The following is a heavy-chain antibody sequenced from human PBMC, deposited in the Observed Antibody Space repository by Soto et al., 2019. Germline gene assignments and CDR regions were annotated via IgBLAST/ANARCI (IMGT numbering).Heavy chain of an antibody. CDR3: ARETLYLYDSSGYTYYFDY. J-gene: IGHJ4*02. V-gene: IGHV4-31*03. CDR1: GGSISSGGYY. CDR2: IYYSGST. D-gene: IGHD3-22*01. Sequence: QVQLQESGPGLVKPSQTLSLTCTVSGGSISSGGYYWSWIRHHPGKGLEWIGYIYYSGSTYYNPSLKSRVTISVDTSKNQLSLKLSSVTAADTAVYYCARETLYLYDSSGYTYYFDYWGQGTLVTVSS.